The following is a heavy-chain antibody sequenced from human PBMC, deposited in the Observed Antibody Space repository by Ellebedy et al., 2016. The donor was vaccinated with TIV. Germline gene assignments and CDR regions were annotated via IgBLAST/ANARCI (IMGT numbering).Heavy chain of an antibody. CDR2: INQDGSEK. CDR3: ARAVGGSSSL. V-gene: IGHV3-7*03. J-gene: IGHJ4*02. Sequence: GESLKISCAASGFTLSSYWMSWVRQAPGKGLEWVANINQDGSEKYYVDSVEGRFYISRDNAKNSLYLQMNSLRAEDTAVYYCARAVGGSSSLWGQGTLVTVSS. CDR1: GFTLSSYW. D-gene: IGHD6-13*01.